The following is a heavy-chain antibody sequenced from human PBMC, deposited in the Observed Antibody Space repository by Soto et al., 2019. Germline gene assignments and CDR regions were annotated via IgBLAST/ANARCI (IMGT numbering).Heavy chain of an antibody. J-gene: IGHJ3*01. CDR2: IYSGGGT. V-gene: IGHV3-53*01. CDR3: ARDWQYCSVTGCYSGAFDL. Sequence: GECRRLSCASFGFTFTRNAMTWVRQAPGKGLEWVSVIYSGGGTYVADSVKGRFTISRDNSKNILYLQMNSLRAEDTAVYYCARDWQYCSVTGCYSGAFDLWCQWRMVSLSS. CDR1: GFTFTRNA. D-gene: IGHD2-15*01.